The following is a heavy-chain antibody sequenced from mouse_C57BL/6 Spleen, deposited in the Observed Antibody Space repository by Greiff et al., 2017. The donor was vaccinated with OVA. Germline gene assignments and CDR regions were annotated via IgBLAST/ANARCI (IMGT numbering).Heavy chain of an antibody. D-gene: IGHD2-3*01. CDR3: AREGWLLHYAMDY. CDR2: INYDGSST. V-gene: IGHV5-16*01. Sequence: DVKLVESEGGLVQPGSSMKLSCTASGFTFSDYYMAWVRQVPEKGLEWVANINYDGSSTYYLDSLKSRFIISRDNAKNILYLQMSSLKSEDTATYYCAREGWLLHYAMDYWGQGTSVTVSS. J-gene: IGHJ4*01. CDR1: GFTFSDYY.